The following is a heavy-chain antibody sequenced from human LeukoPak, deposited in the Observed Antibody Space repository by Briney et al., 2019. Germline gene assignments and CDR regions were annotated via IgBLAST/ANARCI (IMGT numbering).Heavy chain of an antibody. CDR1: GFTFSNYG. V-gene: IGHV3-48*04. J-gene: IGHJ4*02. CDR3: ARVRGIAVAGEIDY. Sequence: GGSLRLSCAASGFTFSNYGMNWVRQAPGKGLEWVSYISSSSSIIYYADSVKGRFTISRDNAKNSLYLQMNSLRAEDTAVYYCARVRGIAVAGEIDYWGQGTLVTVSS. D-gene: IGHD6-19*01. CDR2: ISSSSSII.